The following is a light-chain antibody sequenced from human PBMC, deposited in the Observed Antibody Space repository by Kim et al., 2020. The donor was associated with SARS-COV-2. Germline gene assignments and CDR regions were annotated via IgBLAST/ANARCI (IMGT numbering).Light chain of an antibody. V-gene: IGKV1-5*03. CDR1: QSISGW. J-gene: IGKJ1*01. CDR3: QQYNSFPWT. Sequence: SASVGERVRITCRASQSISGWLAWYQQKPGEAPKVLIYKTSTLQSGVPARFSGSGSGTEFTLTVSSLQPDDSGTFYCQQYNSFPWTFGQGTKLEI. CDR2: KTS.